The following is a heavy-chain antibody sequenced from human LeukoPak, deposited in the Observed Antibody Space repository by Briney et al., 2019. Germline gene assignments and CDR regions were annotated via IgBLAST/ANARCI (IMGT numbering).Heavy chain of an antibody. J-gene: IGHJ4*02. Sequence: GGSLRLSCAASGFTFSSYGMHWVRQAPGKGLEWVAVISYDGSNKYYADSVKGRFTISRDNSKNTLYLQMNSLRAEDTAVYYCAKGSMVRGVIIDWGQGTLVTVSS. D-gene: IGHD3-10*01. CDR1: GFTFSSYG. CDR3: AKGSMVRGVIID. V-gene: IGHV3-30*18. CDR2: ISYDGSNK.